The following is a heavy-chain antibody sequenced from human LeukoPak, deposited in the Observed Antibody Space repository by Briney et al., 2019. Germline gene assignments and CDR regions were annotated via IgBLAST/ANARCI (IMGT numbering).Heavy chain of an antibody. CDR1: GYSFTSYW. J-gene: IGHJ5*02. D-gene: IGHD6-6*01. CDR3: ARGQLVQYWFDP. V-gene: IGHV5-51*01. CDR2: IYPGDSDT. Sequence: GGSLKISCKGSGYSFTSYWIGWVRRLPGKGLEGMGIIYPGDSDTRYSPSFQGQVTISADKSISTAYLQWSSLKASDTAMYYCARGQLVQYWFDPWGQGTLVTVSS.